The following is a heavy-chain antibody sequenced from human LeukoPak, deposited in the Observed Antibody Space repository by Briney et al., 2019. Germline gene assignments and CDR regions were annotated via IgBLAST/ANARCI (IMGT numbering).Heavy chain of an antibody. V-gene: IGHV3-66*01. D-gene: IGHD4-17*01. CDR1: GLTVSSNY. CDR3: AYGGYPLSY. J-gene: IGHJ4*02. CDR2: IYTNGNT. Sequence: PGGSLRLSCAASGLTVSSNYWNWVRQPPGKGLEWTSLIYTNGNTQYANSVKGRFTFSRDNSKNTLYLQMNSLRAEDTAVYYCAYGGYPLSYWGQGTLVTVSS.